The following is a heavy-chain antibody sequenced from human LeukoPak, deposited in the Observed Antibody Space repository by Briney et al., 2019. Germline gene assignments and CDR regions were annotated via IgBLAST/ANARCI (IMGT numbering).Heavy chain of an antibody. CDR3: ARGHLEYYDILTGFDY. CDR2: INPNSGGT. Sequence: GASVKVSCKASGYTFTGYHMHWVRQAPGQGLEWMGWINPNSGGTNYAQKFQGRVTMTRDTSISTAYMELSRLRSDDTAVYYCARGHLEYYDILTGFDYWDQGTLVTVSS. CDR1: GYTFTGYH. V-gene: IGHV1-2*02. J-gene: IGHJ4*02. D-gene: IGHD3-9*01.